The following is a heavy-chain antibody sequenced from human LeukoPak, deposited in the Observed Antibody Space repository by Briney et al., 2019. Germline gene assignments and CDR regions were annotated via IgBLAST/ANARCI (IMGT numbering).Heavy chain of an antibody. D-gene: IGHD1-1*01. J-gene: IGHJ6*02. CDR3: ARGEGLTTGTTGYYYGMDV. CDR1: GYTFTSYD. V-gene: IGHV1-8*01. Sequence: ASVKVSCKASGYTFTSYDINWVRQATGQGLEWMGRMNPNSGNTGYAQKFQDRVTMTRNTSISTAYMELSSLTSEDTAVYYCARGEGLTTGTTGYYYGMDVWGQGTTVTVSS. CDR2: MNPNSGNT.